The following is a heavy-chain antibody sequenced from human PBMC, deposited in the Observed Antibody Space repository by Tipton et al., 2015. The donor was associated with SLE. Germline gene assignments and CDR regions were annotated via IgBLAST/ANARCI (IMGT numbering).Heavy chain of an antibody. CDR2: INWNGGRT. CDR3: AREGEDRYGDFVGY. J-gene: IGHJ4*02. Sequence: SLRLSCAASGFTFDGYGMSWVRQAPGKGLEWVSGINWNGGRTAYPDSVKGRFTISRDNAKNSLYLQMNSLRAEDTAVYYCAREGEDRYGDFVGYWGQGILVTVSS. CDR1: GFTFDGYG. V-gene: IGHV3-20*04. D-gene: IGHD4-17*01.